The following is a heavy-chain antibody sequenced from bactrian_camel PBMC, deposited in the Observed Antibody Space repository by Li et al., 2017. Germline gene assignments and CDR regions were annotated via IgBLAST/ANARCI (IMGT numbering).Heavy chain of an antibody. CDR1: AYTYSSHC. Sequence: VQLVESGGGTVQVEGSLRLSCEASAYTYSSHCMGWLRQAPGKEREGVAAIDIDDTTSYADSVMGRFTISKDNAKNTLLLQMNVLRPEDTAMYYCAAREVARGSHFSHGRAPALRRDEYNFWGQGTQVTVS. D-gene: IGHD2*01. CDR2: IDIDDTT. CDR3: AAREVARGSHFSHGRAPALRRDEYNF. V-gene: IGHV3S42*01. J-gene: IGHJ4*01.